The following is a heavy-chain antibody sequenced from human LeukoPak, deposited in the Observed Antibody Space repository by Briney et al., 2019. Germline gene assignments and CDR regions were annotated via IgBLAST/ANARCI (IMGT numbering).Heavy chain of an antibody. CDR3: ARGYDWGGIYYYGMDV. D-gene: IGHD5-12*01. V-gene: IGHV4-59*01. J-gene: IGHJ6*02. Sequence: SSETLSLTCTVSGGSISSYYWSWIRQPPGKGLEWIGYIYYSGSTNYNPSLKGRVTISVDTSKNQFSLKLSSVTAADTAVYYCARGYDWGGIYYYGMDVWGQGTTVTVSS. CDR2: IYYSGST. CDR1: GGSISSYY.